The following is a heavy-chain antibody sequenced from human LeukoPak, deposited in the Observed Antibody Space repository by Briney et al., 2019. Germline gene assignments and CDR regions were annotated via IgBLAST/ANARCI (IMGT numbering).Heavy chain of an antibody. CDR3: ARQIAYYYDSSGYYTTDY. CDR2: IYYDGSDK. J-gene: IGHJ4*02. CDR1: GFTFSSYG. Sequence: GGSLRLSCAASGFTFSSYGMHWVRQAPGKGLEWVAIIYYDGSDKYYADSVKGRFTISRDNSKDTLYLQMNSLRAEDTAVYYCARQIAYYYDSSGYYTTDYWGQGTLVSVSS. D-gene: IGHD3-22*01. V-gene: IGHV3-33*01.